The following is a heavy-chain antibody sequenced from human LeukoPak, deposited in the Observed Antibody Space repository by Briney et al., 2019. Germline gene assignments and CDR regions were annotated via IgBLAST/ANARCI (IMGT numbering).Heavy chain of an antibody. CDR3: ARFVDCSSTSCYVNYYYGMDV. Sequence: GGSLRLSCAASGFTFSSYAMHWVCQAPGKGLEWVAVISYDGSNKYYADSVKGRFTISRDNSKNTLYLQMNSLRAEDTAVYYCARFVDCSSTSCYVNYYYGMDVWGQGTTVTVSS. CDR2: ISYDGSNK. V-gene: IGHV3-30-3*01. J-gene: IGHJ6*02. CDR1: GFTFSSYA. D-gene: IGHD2-2*01.